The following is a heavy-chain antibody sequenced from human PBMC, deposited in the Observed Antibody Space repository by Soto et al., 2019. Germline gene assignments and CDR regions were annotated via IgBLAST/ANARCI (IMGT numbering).Heavy chain of an antibody. Sequence: ASVKVSCKASGYTFTSYGISWVRQAPGQGLEWMGWISAYNGNTNYAQKLQGRVTMTTDTPTSTAYMELRSLRSDDTAVYYCARDIDILTGYPYYYGMDVWGQGTTVTVSS. CDR2: ISAYNGNT. D-gene: IGHD3-9*01. J-gene: IGHJ6*02. CDR3: ARDIDILTGYPYYYGMDV. V-gene: IGHV1-18*01. CDR1: GYTFTSYG.